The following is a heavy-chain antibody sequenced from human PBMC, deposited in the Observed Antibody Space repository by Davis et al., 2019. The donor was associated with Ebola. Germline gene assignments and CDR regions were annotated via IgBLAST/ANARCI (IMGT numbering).Heavy chain of an antibody. CDR3: ATDRNWDFDY. CDR2: ISDSSTTI. J-gene: IGHJ4*02. CDR1: GFTFNIFD. Sequence: GGSLRLSCAASGFTFNIFDMHWVRQAPGRGLEWVSYISDSSTTIYYADSVKGRFTISRDNAKNSLYLQMNSLRDEDTAVYYCATDRNWDFDYWGQGTLVTVSS. V-gene: IGHV3-48*02. D-gene: IGHD7-27*01.